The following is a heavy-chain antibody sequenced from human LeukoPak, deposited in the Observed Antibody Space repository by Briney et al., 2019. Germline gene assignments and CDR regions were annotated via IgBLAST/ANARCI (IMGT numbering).Heavy chain of an antibody. D-gene: IGHD2-15*01. V-gene: IGHV4-4*07. Sequence: PSETLSLTCTVSGGSISNHFCSWIRQPAPTGLDWIGRVSTSGSTSSNPTLKIQVTMSADTSKTQISLTLTSMTATATAVYFCARRDIWVGGGRNWFDPWGQGTLVTVSS. CDR3: ARRDIWVGGGRNWFDP. CDR2: VSTSGST. J-gene: IGHJ5*02. CDR1: GGSISNHF.